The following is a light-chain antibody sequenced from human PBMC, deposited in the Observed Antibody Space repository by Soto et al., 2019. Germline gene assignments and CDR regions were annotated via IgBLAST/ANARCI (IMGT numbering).Light chain of an antibody. CDR2: DVS. V-gene: IGLV2-14*01. CDR1: SSDVGAYNY. J-gene: IGLJ1*01. CDR3: SSCAGSSTLGV. Sequence: QSALTQPASVSGSPGQSITISCTGTSSDVGAYNYVSWYQQHPGKAPKLMIYDVSNRPSGVSIRFSGSKSGTTASPTISGLQAEDEADYYCSSCAGSSTLGVFGTGTKLTVL.